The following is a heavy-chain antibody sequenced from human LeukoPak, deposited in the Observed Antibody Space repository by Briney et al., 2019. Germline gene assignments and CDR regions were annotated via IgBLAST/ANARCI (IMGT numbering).Heavy chain of an antibody. CDR1: GFTFSTYG. J-gene: IGHJ1*01. Sequence: PGGSLRLSCAASGFTFSTYGISWVRQAPGKGLEWVSSISSGSTCIYYADSVRGRFTISRDNANNSLYLQMNSLRAEDTAVYFCAKDDSSGLITLGTFQHWGQGTLVTVSS. CDR2: ISSGSTCI. V-gene: IGHV3-21*01. D-gene: IGHD6-19*01. CDR3: AKDDSSGLITLGTFQH.